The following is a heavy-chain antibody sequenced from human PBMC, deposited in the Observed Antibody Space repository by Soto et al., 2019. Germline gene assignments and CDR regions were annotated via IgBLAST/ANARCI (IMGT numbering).Heavy chain of an antibody. CDR2: ITPVFGTS. CDR1: GGTFSSYR. D-gene: IGHD3-10*01. V-gene: IGHV1-69*06. CDR3: ARDLPSLEVRSYGMDV. J-gene: IGHJ6*02. Sequence: QVQLVQSGAEVQKPGSSVKVSCKVSGGTFSSYRFSWVRQAPGQGLEWMGGITPVFGTSDYAQKFQGRVTVTADRSTNTAYMELSRLTSEDTAVYYCARDLPSLEVRSYGMDVWGQGTTVTVSS.